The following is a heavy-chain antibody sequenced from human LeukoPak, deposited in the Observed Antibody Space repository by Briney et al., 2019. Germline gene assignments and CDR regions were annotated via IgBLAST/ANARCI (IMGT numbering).Heavy chain of an antibody. V-gene: IGHV4-39*07. J-gene: IGHJ4*02. CDR2: INHSGST. CDR3: ARGKGIGGDSSGYYPYYFDY. Sequence: SETLSLTCTVSGGSIRSSYYYWGWIRQPPGKGLEWIGEINHSGSTNYNPSLKSRVTISVDTSKNQFSLKLSSVTAADTAVYYCARGKGIGGDSSGYYPYYFDYWGQGTLVTVSS. D-gene: IGHD3-22*01. CDR1: GGSIRSSYYY.